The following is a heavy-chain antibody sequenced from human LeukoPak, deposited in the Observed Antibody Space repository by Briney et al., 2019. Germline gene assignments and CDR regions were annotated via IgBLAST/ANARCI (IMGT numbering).Heavy chain of an antibody. D-gene: IGHD2-15*01. J-gene: IGHJ3*02. CDR1: GYSFTTYW. CDR2: IYPGDSDT. Sequence: GESLKISCKGSGYSFTTYWIGWVRQMPGKGLEWMGIIYPGDSDTRYSPSFQGQVTISADKSISTAYLQWSSLKASDTAMHYCARRRDDRVYKDIFDIWGQGTMVTVSS. CDR3: ARRRDDRVYKDIFDI. V-gene: IGHV5-51*01.